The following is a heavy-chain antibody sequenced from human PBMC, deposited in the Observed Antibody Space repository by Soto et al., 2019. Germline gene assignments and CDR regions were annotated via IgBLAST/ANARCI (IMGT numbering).Heavy chain of an antibody. CDR2: ISGSGDNT. CDR3: AKEMGDYYDSSGAWFDP. V-gene: IGHV3-23*01. D-gene: IGHD3-22*01. CDR1: GFTFSSYV. Sequence: EVQLLESGGGLVQPGGSLRLSCAASGFTFSSYVMSWVRQAPGKGLEWVSGISGSGDNTYYADSVKGRFTISRDNSKNTLFLQMKSLRAEDTALSFCAKEMGDYYDSSGAWFDPWGQGTLVTVSS. J-gene: IGHJ5*02.